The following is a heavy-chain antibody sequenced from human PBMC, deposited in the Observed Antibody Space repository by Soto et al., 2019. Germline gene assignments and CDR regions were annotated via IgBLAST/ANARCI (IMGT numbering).Heavy chain of an antibody. CDR3: ARVHYYDNSPDV. J-gene: IGHJ4*02. V-gene: IGHV4-30-4*01. D-gene: IGHD3-22*01. Sequence: SETLSLTCTVSGGSISSGDYYWIWVRQPPGKGLEWIGYIYYSGSTYYNPSLKSRVTISVDTSKNQFSLKLSSVTAADTAVYYCARVHYYDNSPDVWGQGTLVTV. CDR2: IYYSGST. CDR1: GGSISSGDYY.